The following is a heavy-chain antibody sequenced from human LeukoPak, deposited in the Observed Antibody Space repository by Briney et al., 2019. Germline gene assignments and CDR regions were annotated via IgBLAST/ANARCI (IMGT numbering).Heavy chain of an antibody. J-gene: IGHJ4*02. D-gene: IGHD4-17*01. Sequence: SETLSLTCAVYGGSFSGYYWTWIRQPPGKGLEWIGEINHSGSTNYNPSLKSRVTISVDTSMNQFSLKLKSVTAADTAVYYCARQTTVISFDYWGQGALVTVSS. CDR1: GGSFSGYY. V-gene: IGHV4-34*01. CDR3: ARQTTVISFDY. CDR2: INHSGST.